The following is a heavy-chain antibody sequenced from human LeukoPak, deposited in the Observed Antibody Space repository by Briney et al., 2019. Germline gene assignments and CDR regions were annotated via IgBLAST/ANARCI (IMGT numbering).Heavy chain of an antibody. CDR3: ASMLRGYGGYEGYDF. D-gene: IGHD5-12*01. CDR1: GGSISSYQ. V-gene: IGHV4-59*01. J-gene: IGHJ4*02. CDR2: IYYSGST. Sequence: SETLSLTCTVSGGSISSYQWSWIRQPPGKGLEWIGYIYYSGSTNYNPSLKSRVTISVDTSNNQFSLKLSSVTAADTAVYYCASMLRGYGGYEGYDFWGQGTLVTVSS.